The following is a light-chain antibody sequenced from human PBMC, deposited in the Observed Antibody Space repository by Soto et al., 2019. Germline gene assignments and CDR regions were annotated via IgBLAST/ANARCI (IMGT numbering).Light chain of an antibody. J-gene: IGLJ7*01. CDR2: VTNDGSH. CDR3: QAWGTGIAV. Sequence: QLVLTQSPSASASLGASVKLTCTLSSAYSANAIAWLQQQPEKGPRYLMRVTNDGSHSKGDGIPDRFSGSSSGAERYLSISNLQSEDEAEYYCQAWGTGIAVFGGGTQLTVL. V-gene: IGLV4-69*02. CDR1: SAYSANA.